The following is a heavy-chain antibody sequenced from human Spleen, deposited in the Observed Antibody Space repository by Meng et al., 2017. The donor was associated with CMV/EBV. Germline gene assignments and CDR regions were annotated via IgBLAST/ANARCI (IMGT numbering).Heavy chain of an antibody. V-gene: IGHV1-18*01. CDR3: ARSAVSQRRVDV. CDR1: GYTFTRYG. D-gene: IGHD6-25*01. CDR2: ISTYNGNR. Sequence: CKATGYTFTRYGITWVRQAPGQGLEWMGWISTYNGNRNYAQKFRGRVTMTTDTSTNTAYLELTSLTSDDTAVYYCARSAVSQRRVDVWGQGTTVTVSS. J-gene: IGHJ6*02.